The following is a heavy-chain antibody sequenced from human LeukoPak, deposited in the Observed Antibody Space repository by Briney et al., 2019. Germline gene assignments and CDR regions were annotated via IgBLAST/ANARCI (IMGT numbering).Heavy chain of an antibody. D-gene: IGHD3-22*01. CDR2: ISGSGDNT. Sequence: GGSLRLSCAASEFTFSNFAMSWVRQAPGKGLEWVSTISGSGDNTYCADSVKGRFTISRDNSKNTPSLHMNTLRAEDTAVYYCAKDLLQTFFFDSSGYYSDAFGMWGQGTMVTVSP. J-gene: IGHJ3*02. V-gene: IGHV3-23*01. CDR3: AKDLLQTFFFDSSGYYSDAFGM. CDR1: EFTFSNFA.